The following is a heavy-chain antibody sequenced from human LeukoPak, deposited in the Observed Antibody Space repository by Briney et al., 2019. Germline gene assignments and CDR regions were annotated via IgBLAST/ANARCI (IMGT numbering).Heavy chain of an antibody. Sequence: PGGSLRLSCAASGFTFSSYAMSWVRQAPGKGLERVSAISGGGTNTYYTDSVKGRFTISRDNSKNTLYLQMNSLRADDTAVYYCAKSYSSGWPYYFDYWGQGTLVTVSS. V-gene: IGHV3-23*01. CDR2: ISGGGTNT. CDR1: GFTFSSYA. D-gene: IGHD6-19*01. J-gene: IGHJ4*02. CDR3: AKSYSSGWPYYFDY.